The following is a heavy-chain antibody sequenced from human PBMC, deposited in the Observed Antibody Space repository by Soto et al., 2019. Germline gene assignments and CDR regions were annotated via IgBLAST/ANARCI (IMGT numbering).Heavy chain of an antibody. J-gene: IGHJ6*02. CDR2: IIPIFGTA. CDR3: ATALPPYCYGMYV. V-gene: IGHV1-69*13. Sequence: ASVKVSCKASGGTFSSYAISWVRQAPGQGLEWMGGIIPIFGTANYAQKIQGRVTITADESTSTAYMELSSLRSEDTAVYYCATALPPYCYGMYVWGQGTTFTVSS. CDR1: GGTFSSYA.